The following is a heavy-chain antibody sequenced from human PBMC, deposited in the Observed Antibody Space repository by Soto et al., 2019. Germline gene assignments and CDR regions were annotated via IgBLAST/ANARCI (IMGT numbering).Heavy chain of an antibody. CDR2: MSHSGGT. J-gene: IGHJ3*02. CDR1: GGFVSSGSYY. CDR3: ARVERGTATTVVDAFDI. V-gene: IGHV4-34*01. Sequence: QVQLQQWGAGLLKPSETLSLTCAVYGGFVSSGSYYWSWIRQPPGKGLVWIGEMSHSGGTHFNPSLKSRVTISVDTSKNQFSLKMSSVTAADTALYYCARVERGTATTVVDAFDIWGPGTMGTVSS. D-gene: IGHD1-1*01.